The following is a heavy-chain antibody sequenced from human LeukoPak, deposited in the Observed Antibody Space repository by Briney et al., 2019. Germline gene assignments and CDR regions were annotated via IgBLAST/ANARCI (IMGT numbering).Heavy chain of an antibody. Sequence: SVKVSCKASGFTFTSSAVQWVRQARGQRLEWIGWIVVGSGNTNYAQKFQERVTITRDMSTSTAYMELSSLRSEDTAVYYCAAESLAVAGTGNYWGQGTLVTVSS. CDR3: AAESLAVAGTGNY. D-gene: IGHD6-19*01. CDR2: IVVGSGNT. CDR1: GFTFTSSA. J-gene: IGHJ4*02. V-gene: IGHV1-58*01.